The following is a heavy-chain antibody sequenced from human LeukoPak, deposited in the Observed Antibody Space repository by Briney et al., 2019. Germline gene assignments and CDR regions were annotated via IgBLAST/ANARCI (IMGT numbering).Heavy chain of an antibody. CDR2: ISYDGSNK. CDR3: ARDFGRATPMYYFDY. D-gene: IGHD2-15*01. CDR1: GFTFSSYA. Sequence: GGSLRLSCAASGFTFSSYAMHWVRQAPGKGLEWVAVISYDGSNKYYADSVKGRFTISRDNSKNTLYLQMNSLRAEDTAVYYCARDFGRATPMYYFDYWGQGTLVTVSS. V-gene: IGHV3-30*04. J-gene: IGHJ4*02.